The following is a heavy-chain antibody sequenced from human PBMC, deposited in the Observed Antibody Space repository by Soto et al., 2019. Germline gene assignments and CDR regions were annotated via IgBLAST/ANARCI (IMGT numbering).Heavy chain of an antibody. V-gene: IGHV4-34*01. CDR3: ARGGSQYRVLSYYYYYGMDV. Sequence: PSDTLSLTCAVSGGSFYGYYWSSLRQPPGKWLEWIGEITHSGRATYNPSLKSQVTKSVDASKYQFSLNLTSATAADAALYYCARGGSQYRVLSYYYYYGMDVWGQGXTVTVYS. J-gene: IGHJ6*02. D-gene: IGHD6-6*01. CDR2: ITHSGRA. CDR1: GGSFYGYY.